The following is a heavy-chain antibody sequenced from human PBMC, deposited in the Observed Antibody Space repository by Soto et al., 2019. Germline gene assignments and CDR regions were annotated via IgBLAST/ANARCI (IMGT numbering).Heavy chain of an antibody. V-gene: IGHV4-59*08. D-gene: IGHD2-8*01. Sequence: QVQLQESGPGLVKPSETLSLTCTVSGGSFTSDYWSWIRQPPGKGLQWIGYIYYNGTTNYDHSLKSRLTISQDMAKGQISLELTSLTAADTAVYYCSSHSGVAALGGLDHWGQGTLGTVSS. CDR3: SSHSGVAALGGLDH. CDR2: IYYNGTT. CDR1: GGSFTSDY. J-gene: IGHJ4*02.